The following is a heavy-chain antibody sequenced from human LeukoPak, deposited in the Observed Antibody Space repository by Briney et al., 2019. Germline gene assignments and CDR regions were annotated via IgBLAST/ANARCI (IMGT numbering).Heavy chain of an antibody. Sequence: PSETLSLTCTVSGASISSYYWSWIRQPAGKGLEWIGRIYTSTNNNYNPPFESRVPMSVDTSKNQFSLKLTSVTAADTAVYYCARNRWELRVFDYWGQGNLVTVSS. CDR2: IYTSTNN. J-gene: IGHJ4*02. CDR3: ARNRWELRVFDY. CDR1: GASISSYY. V-gene: IGHV4-4*07. D-gene: IGHD1-26*01.